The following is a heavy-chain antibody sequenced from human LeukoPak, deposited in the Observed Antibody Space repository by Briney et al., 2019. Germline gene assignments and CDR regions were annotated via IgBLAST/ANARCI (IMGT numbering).Heavy chain of an antibody. CDR3: ARELNGYGYYFFDY. D-gene: IGHD3-16*01. CDR2: IWFDGSNK. Sequence: GGSLRLSCVTSGFTFSTHGMHWVRQAPGKGLEWVAVIWFDGSNKYYADSVKGRFTISRDNAKNSLYLQMNGLGAEDTAVYYCARELNGYGYYFFDYWGPGTLVTVSS. CDR1: GFTFSTHG. J-gene: IGHJ4*02. V-gene: IGHV3-33*01.